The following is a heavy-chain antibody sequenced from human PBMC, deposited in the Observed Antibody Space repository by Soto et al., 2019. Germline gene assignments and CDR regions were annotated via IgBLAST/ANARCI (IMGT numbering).Heavy chain of an antibody. Sequence: GGSLRLSCAASGFTVSSNYMSWVRQAPGKGLEWVSVIYSGGSTYYADSVKGRFTISRDNSKNTLYLQMNSLRAEDTAVYYCARGNFAQWPQTYYYYGMDVWGQGTTVTVSS. CDR3: ARGNFAQWPQTYYYYGMDV. CDR2: IYSGGST. CDR1: GFTVSSNY. D-gene: IGHD6-19*01. J-gene: IGHJ6*02. V-gene: IGHV3-53*01.